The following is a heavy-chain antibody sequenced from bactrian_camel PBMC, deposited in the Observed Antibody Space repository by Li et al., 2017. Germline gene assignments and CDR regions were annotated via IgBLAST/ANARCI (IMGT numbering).Heavy chain of an antibody. CDR1: GFMFSTYQ. V-gene: IGHV3S1*01. Sequence: HVQLVESGGGSVQVGGSLTLSCAVSGFMFSTYQMYWVRQAPGKEREGVAVIWTGGGSTYYADSVKGRFTISRDNAKNTLFLQMNSLKPEDTAMYYCAARPMQDEGCRGPWDYWGQGTQVTVS. CDR3: AARPMQDEGCRGPWDY. CDR2: IWTGGGST. J-gene: IGHJ4*01. D-gene: IGHD1*01.